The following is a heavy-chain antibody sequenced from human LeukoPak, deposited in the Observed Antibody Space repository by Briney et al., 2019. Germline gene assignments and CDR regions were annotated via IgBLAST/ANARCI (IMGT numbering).Heavy chain of an antibody. CDR2: ISGSGGST. J-gene: IGHJ5*02. CDR1: GFTVSSNY. Sequence: GGSLRLSCAASGFTVSSNYMSWVRQAPGKGLEWVSAISGSGGSTYYADSVKGRFTISRDNSKNTLYLQMNSLRAEDTAVYYCAKDHSSGWPENWFDPWGQGTLVTVSS. CDR3: AKDHSSGWPENWFDP. D-gene: IGHD6-19*01. V-gene: IGHV3-23*01.